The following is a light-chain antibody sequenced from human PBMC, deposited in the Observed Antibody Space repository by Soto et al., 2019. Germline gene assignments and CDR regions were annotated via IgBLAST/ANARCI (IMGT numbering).Light chain of an antibody. CDR3: NSYTTRRTYV. CDR1: SSDVGAFRF. J-gene: IGLJ1*01. Sequence: QSVLTQPASVSGSPGQSITISCTGTSSDVGAFRFVTWYQQHPGKAPKLIICNVSERPSGVSTRFSGSKSGNTASLTIAGLQAEDEADYYCNSYTTRRTYVFGSGTKVTVL. CDR2: NVS. V-gene: IGLV2-14*01.